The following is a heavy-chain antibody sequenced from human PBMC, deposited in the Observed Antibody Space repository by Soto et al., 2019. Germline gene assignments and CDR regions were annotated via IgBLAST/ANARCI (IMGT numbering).Heavy chain of an antibody. CDR3: AKDRNSGWGNFYYYALDV. CDR1: GFTFSSYW. J-gene: IGHJ6*02. V-gene: IGHV3-7*01. Sequence: PGGSLRLSCAASGFTFSSYWMSWVRQAPGKGLEWVANIKQDGSEKYYADSVKGRFTISRDNSKNTLYLQMNSLRAEDTAVYYCAKDRNSGWGNFYYYALDVWGQGTTVTVSS. D-gene: IGHD6-19*01. CDR2: IKQDGSEK.